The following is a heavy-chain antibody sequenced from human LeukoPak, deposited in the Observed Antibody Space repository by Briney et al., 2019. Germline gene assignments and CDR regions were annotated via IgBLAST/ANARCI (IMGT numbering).Heavy chain of an antibody. Sequence: PGGSLRLSCAASGFTFSDYFMSWVRQAPGKGLEWLSYINGRGTYIDYAESLKGRITISRDNAQNLLYLQMNSLRVEDTAVYYCARSGREATEIDYWGQGTLVTVSS. D-gene: IGHD1-1*01. V-gene: IGHV3-11*06. CDR2: INGRGTYI. CDR1: GFTFSDYF. J-gene: IGHJ4*02. CDR3: ARSGREATEIDY.